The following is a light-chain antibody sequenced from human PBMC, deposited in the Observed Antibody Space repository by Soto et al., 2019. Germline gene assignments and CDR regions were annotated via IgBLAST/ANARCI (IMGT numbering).Light chain of an antibody. Sequence: DIQMTQSPSSLSASVGDIVTITCRASQSISSYVYWYQQKPGKAPKPLIYAASSLQSGVPSQFSGSGSGTDFTLTISSLHPEDFATCYCQQSHSTPRPCGQGTKVEIK. CDR2: AAS. CDR3: QQSHSTPRP. CDR1: QSISSY. V-gene: IGKV1-39*01. J-gene: IGKJ1*01.